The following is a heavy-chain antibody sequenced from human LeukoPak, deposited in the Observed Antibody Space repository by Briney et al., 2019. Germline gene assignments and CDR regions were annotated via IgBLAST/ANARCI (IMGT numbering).Heavy chain of an antibody. V-gene: IGHV1-2*02. Sequence: ASVKVSCKASGYTFTNYGISWVRLAPGQGLEWMGWINPNSGGTNYAQKFQGRVTMTRDTSISTAYMELSRLRSDDTAVYYCARDPGSWDSSGYLNWFDPWGQGTLVTVSS. CDR3: ARDPGSWDSSGYLNWFDP. CDR2: INPNSGGT. J-gene: IGHJ5*02. CDR1: GYTFTNYG. D-gene: IGHD3-22*01.